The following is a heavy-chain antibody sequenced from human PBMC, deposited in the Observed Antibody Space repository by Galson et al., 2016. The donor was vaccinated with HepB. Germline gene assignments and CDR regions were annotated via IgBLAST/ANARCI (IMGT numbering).Heavy chain of an antibody. D-gene: IGHD2-15*01. V-gene: IGHV4-4*02. CDR3: ASLGYCSGGDCYSVD. Sequence: SETLSLTCAVSGGSLSTRNWWSWIRQTPGKGLEWIGEIYHTGTTNYNPSLKSRITMSLDKSKNQFSLKLTSVTAADTAVYYCASLGYCSGGDCYSVDWGQGTMVTVSS. CDR1: GGSLSTRNW. J-gene: IGHJ4*02. CDR2: IYHTGTT.